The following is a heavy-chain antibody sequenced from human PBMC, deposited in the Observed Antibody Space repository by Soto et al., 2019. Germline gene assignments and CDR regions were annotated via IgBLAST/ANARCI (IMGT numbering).Heavy chain of an antibody. D-gene: IGHD3-22*01. CDR2: ISAYNGNT. V-gene: IGHV1-18*01. CDR3: AREYYYDSSGYYSP. Sequence: ASVKVSCKASGDTFTSYGISWVRQAPGQGLEWMGWISAYNGNTNYAQKLQGRVTMTTDTSTSTAYMELRSLRSDDTAVYYCAREYYYDSSGYYSPWGQGTLVTVSS. CDR1: GDTFTSYG. J-gene: IGHJ5*02.